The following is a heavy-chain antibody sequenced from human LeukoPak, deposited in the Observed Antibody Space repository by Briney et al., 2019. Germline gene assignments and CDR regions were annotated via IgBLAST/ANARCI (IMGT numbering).Heavy chain of an antibody. J-gene: IGHJ4*02. D-gene: IGHD3-10*01. CDR3: AKARRITMVRGDYYFDY. Sequence: QAGGSLRLSCAASGFTFSSYAMSWVRQAPGKGLEWVSAISGSGGSTYYADSVKGRFTISRDNSKNTLYLQMNSLRAEDTAVYYCAKARRITMVRGDYYFDYWGQGTLVTVSS. V-gene: IGHV3-23*01. CDR1: GFTFSSYA. CDR2: ISGSGGST.